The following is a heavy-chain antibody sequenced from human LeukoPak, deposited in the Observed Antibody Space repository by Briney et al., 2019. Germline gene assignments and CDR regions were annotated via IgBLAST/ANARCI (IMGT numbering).Heavy chain of an antibody. D-gene: IGHD3-22*01. CDR2: IYSGGST. V-gene: IGHV3-66*01. CDR1: GFTVSSNY. J-gene: IGHJ4*02. CDR3: ARDGDYYDSSGSYFDY. Sequence: GGSLRLSCVASGFTVSSNYMSWVRQAPGKGLEWVSVIYSGGSTYYADSVKGRFTISRDNSKNTLYLQMNSLRVEDTAVYYCARDGDYYDSSGSYFDYWGQGTLVTVSS.